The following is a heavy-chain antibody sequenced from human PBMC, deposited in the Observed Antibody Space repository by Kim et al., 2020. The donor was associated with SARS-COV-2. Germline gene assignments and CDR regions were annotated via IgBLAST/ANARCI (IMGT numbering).Heavy chain of an antibody. CDR1: GYTFTSYG. D-gene: IGHD3-22*01. Sequence: ASVKVSCKASGYTFTSYGISWVRQAPGQGLEWMGWISAYNGNTNYAQKLQGRVTMTTDTSTSTAYMELRSLRSDDTAVYYCARDVAYYYDSSGYYSIWGQGTMVTVSS. CDR2: ISAYNGNT. CDR3: ARDVAYYYDSSGYYSI. J-gene: IGHJ3*02. V-gene: IGHV1-18*01.